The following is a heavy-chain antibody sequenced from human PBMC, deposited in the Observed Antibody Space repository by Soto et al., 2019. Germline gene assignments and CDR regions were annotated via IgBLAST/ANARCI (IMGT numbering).Heavy chain of an antibody. D-gene: IGHD3-10*01. CDR2: INPNSGGT. V-gene: IGHV1-2*02. CDR3: ARDYYGSGSYYTSFDP. CDR1: GYTFTGYY. J-gene: IGHJ5*02. Sequence: GSSVKVSCRASGYTFTGYYMHWVRQAPGQGLEWMGWINPNSGGTNYAQKFQGRVTMTRDTSISTAYMELSRLRSDDTAVYYCARDYYGSGSYYTSFDPWGQGTLVTVSS.